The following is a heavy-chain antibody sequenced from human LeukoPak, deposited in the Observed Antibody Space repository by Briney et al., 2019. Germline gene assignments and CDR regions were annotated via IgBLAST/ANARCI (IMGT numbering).Heavy chain of an antibody. J-gene: IGHJ4*02. CDR2: ISSTSTYV. D-gene: IGHD5/OR15-5a*01. CDR1: GGSISSYY. Sequence: ETLSLTCTVSGGSISSYYWSWIRQPPGKGLEWVASISSTSTYVYYADSVKGRSTISRDNTKNSLFLQMNSLTAEDTAVYYCARFYDWGQGTLVTVSS. CDR3: ARFYD. V-gene: IGHV3-21*03.